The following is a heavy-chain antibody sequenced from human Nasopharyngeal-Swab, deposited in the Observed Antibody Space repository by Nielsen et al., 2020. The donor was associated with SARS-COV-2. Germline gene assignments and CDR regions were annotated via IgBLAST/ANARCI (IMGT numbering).Heavy chain of an antibody. D-gene: IGHD5-24*01. J-gene: IGHJ4*02. CDR2: INPNSGGT. CDR1: GYTFTGYY. Sequence: ASVKVSCKASGYTFTGYYMHWVRQAPGQGLEWMGWINPNSGGTNYAQKFQGRVTMTRDTSISTAHMELSRLRSDDTAVYYCAREAAVTITLDYWGQGTLVTVSS. V-gene: IGHV1-2*02. CDR3: AREAAVTITLDY.